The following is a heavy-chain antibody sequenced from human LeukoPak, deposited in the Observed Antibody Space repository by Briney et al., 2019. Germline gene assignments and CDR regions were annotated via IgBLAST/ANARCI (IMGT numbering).Heavy chain of an antibody. V-gene: IGHV4-31*03. CDR2: IYYSGST. CDR1: GGSISSGGYY. CDR3: ARGSYDSSGYYRTFDY. J-gene: IGHJ4*02. Sequence: PSETLSLTCTVSGGSISSGGYYWSWVRQHPGKGLEWIGYIYYSGSTYYNPSLKSRVTISVDTSKNQFSLKLSSVTAADTAVYYCARGSYDSSGYYRTFDYWGQGTLVTVSS. D-gene: IGHD3-22*01.